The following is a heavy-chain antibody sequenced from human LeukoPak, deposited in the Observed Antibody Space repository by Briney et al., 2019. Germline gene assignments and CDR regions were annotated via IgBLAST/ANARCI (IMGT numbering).Heavy chain of an antibody. CDR3: ATDSVDAFDI. CDR2: ISSGSGTI. CDR1: GFTFSTNS. V-gene: IGHV3-48*01. Sequence: QPGGSLRLSCAASGFTFSTNSMSWVRQAPGKGLEWVSYISSGSGTIYYADSVKGRFTISRDKAKNSLYLQMNSLRAEDTAVYYCATDSVDAFDIWGQGTMVTVSS. J-gene: IGHJ3*02.